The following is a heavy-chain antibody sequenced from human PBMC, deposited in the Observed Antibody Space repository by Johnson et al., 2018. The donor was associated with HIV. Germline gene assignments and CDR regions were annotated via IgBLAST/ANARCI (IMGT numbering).Heavy chain of an antibody. V-gene: IGHV3-66*02. CDR3: AREYYDSSGYYYGGVSAFDI. J-gene: IGHJ3*02. CDR2: IYSGGST. D-gene: IGHD3-22*01. Sequence: VQLVESGGGLVQPGGSLRVSCAASGFTVSSNYMSWVRQAPGKGLEWVSVIYSGGSTYYADSVKGRFTISRDNSKNTLYLQMNSLRAEDTAVYYCAREYYDSSGYYYGGVSAFDIWGQGTMVTVSS. CDR1: GFTVSSNY.